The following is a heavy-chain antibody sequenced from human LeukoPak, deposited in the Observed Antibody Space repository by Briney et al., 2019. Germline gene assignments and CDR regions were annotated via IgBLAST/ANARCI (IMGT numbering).Heavy chain of an antibody. D-gene: IGHD6-13*01. CDR2: ISGSGGST. Sequence: GGSLRLSCAASGFTFSSYSMNWVRQAPGKGLEWVSAISGSGGSTYYADSVKGRFTISRDNSKNTLYLQMNSLRAEDTAVYYCAKDPHSSSWSVWFDPWGQGTLVTVSS. V-gene: IGHV3-23*01. J-gene: IGHJ5*02. CDR3: AKDPHSSSWSVWFDP. CDR1: GFTFSSYS.